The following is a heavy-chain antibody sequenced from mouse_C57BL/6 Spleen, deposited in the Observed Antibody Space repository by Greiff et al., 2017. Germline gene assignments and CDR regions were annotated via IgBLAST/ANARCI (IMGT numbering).Heavy chain of an antibody. D-gene: IGHD2-4*01. CDR3: ARGYDYDFDY. Sequence: QVQLQQPGAELVMPGASVKLSCKASGYTFTSYWMHWVKQRPGQGLEWIGEIDPSDSYTNYNQTFKGKSTLTVDKSSSTAYMQLSSLTSEDSAVYYCARGYDYDFDYWGQGTTLTVSS. J-gene: IGHJ2*01. CDR1: GYTFTSYW. CDR2: IDPSDSYT. V-gene: IGHV1-69*01.